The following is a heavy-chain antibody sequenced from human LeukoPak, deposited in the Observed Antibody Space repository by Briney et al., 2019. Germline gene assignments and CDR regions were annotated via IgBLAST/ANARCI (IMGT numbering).Heavy chain of an antibody. CDR2: INPNSGGT. CDR1: GYTFTSYY. V-gene: IGHV1-2*02. J-gene: IGHJ4*02. CDR3: ARFPAGGVVIRKYYFDY. Sequence: ASVKVSCKASGYTFTSYYMHWVRQAPGQGLEWMGIINPNSGGTNYAQKFQGRVTMTRDTSISTAYMELSRLRYDDTAVFYCARFPAGGVVIRKYYFDYWGQGTLVTVSS. D-gene: IGHD3-3*01.